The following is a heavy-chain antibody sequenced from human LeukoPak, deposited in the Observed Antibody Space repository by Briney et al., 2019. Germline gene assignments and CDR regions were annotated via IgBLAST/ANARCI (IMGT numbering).Heavy chain of an antibody. CDR1: GGTFSSYA. CDR2: IIPIFGTA. D-gene: IGHD1-26*01. J-gene: IGHJ4*02. CDR3: ARERMGGGSYHNFDY. V-gene: IGHV1-69*13. Sequence: SVKVSCKASGGTFSSYAISWVRQAPGQGLEWMGGIIPIFGTANYAQKFQGRVTITADESTSTAYMELSSLRSEDTALYYCARERMGGGSYHNFDYRGQGTLVTVSS.